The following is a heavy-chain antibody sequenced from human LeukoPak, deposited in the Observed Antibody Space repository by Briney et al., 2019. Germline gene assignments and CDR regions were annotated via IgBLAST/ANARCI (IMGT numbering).Heavy chain of an antibody. V-gene: IGHV4-31*03. D-gene: IGHD3-22*01. CDR2: IYYSGST. J-gene: IGHJ4*02. Sequence: SETLSLTCTVSGGSISSGGYHWSWIRQHPGKGLEWIGYIYYSGSTYYNPSLKSRVTISVDTSKNQFSLKLSSVTAADTAVYYCARASGLLPSNFDYWGQGTLVTVSS. CDR1: GGSISSGGYH. CDR3: ARASGLLPSNFDY.